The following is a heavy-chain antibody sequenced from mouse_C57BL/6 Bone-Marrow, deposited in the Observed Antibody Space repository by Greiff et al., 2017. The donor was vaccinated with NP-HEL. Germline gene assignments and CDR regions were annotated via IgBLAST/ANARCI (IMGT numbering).Heavy chain of an antibody. V-gene: IGHV2-2*01. CDR3: ASLFITTVVAPYYAMDY. J-gene: IGHJ4*01. D-gene: IGHD1-1*01. CDR1: GFSLTSYG. CDR2: IWSGGST. Sequence: QVQLKESGPGLVQPSQSLSITCTVSGFSLTSYGVHWVRQSPGKGLEWLGVIWSGGSTDYNAAFISRLSISKDNSKSQVFFKMNSLQADDTAIYYCASLFITTVVAPYYAMDYWGQGTSVTVSS.